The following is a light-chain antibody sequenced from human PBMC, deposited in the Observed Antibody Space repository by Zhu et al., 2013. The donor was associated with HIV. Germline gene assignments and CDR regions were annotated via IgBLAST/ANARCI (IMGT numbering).Light chain of an antibody. CDR3: QQYGNSPLT. CDR2: GAS. V-gene: IGKV3-20*01. CDR1: QTVGSNY. Sequence: EIVLTQSPGTLSLSPGERATLSCRASQTVGSNYLAWYQQKPGQAPRLLIHGASNRATDIPDRFSGRGSGTDFALTISRLEPEDFAVYYCQQYGNSPLTFGGGTRVEIK. J-gene: IGKJ4*01.